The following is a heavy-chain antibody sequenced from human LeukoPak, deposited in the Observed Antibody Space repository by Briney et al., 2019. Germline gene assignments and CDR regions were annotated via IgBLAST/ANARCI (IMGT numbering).Heavy chain of an antibody. CDR1: GYTFISYA. D-gene: IGHD2-8*01. CDR3: ARDNGKSSPPGV. Sequence: ASVRVSCKASGYTFISYAMHWVRQAPGQRLEWMGWINAGNGNTKYSQKFQGRVTITRDTSASTAYMELSSLRSEDTAVYYCARDNGKSSPPGVWGQGTTVTVSS. CDR2: INAGNGNT. J-gene: IGHJ6*02. V-gene: IGHV1-3*01.